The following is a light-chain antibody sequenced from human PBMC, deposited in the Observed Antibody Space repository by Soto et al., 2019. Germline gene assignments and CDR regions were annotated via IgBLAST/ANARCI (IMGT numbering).Light chain of an antibody. CDR1: QSVRSSY. CDR3: QQYGSSRT. Sequence: EIVLTQSPGTLSLSPGERATLSCRASQSVRSSYLAWYQQKPGQAPRLLIYGASSRATGIPDRFSGSGSGTDFTRNISRLEPEDFAVYYCQQYGSSRTFGQGTKVEIK. V-gene: IGKV3-20*01. J-gene: IGKJ1*01. CDR2: GAS.